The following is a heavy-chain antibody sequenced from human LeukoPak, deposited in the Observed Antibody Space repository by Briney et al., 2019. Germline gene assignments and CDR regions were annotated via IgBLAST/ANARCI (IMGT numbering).Heavy chain of an antibody. Sequence: GGSLRLSCAASGFTFRSYAMSWVRQAPGKGLEWVSVISGSGSTTYYADSVKGRFTISRDISKNTLYLQMNSLRAEDTAVYYCAKDRGNFEYSFGYWGQGTLVTVSS. D-gene: IGHD1-7*01. CDR1: GFTFRSYA. J-gene: IGHJ4*02. CDR3: AKDRGNFEYSFGY. V-gene: IGHV3-23*01. CDR2: ISGSGSTT.